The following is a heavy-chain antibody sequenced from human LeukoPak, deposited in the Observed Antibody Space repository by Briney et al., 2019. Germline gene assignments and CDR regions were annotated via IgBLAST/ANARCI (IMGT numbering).Heavy chain of an antibody. V-gene: IGHV7-4-1*02. CDR2: INTNTGSP. Sequence: GASVKVSCKASGYTFTSYAMNWVRQAPGQGLEWMGWINTNTGSPTYAQGFTGRFVFSLDTSVSTAYLQISSLKAEDTAVYYCARGNDYGDYEVLDAFYYYYGMDVWGQGTTVTVSS. CDR3: ARGNDYGDYEVLDAFYYYYGMDV. J-gene: IGHJ6*02. CDR1: GYTFTSYA. D-gene: IGHD4-17*01.